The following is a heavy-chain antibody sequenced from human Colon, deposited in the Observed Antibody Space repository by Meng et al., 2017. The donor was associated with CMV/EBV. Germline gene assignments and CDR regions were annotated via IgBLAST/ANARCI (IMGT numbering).Heavy chain of an antibody. D-gene: IGHD6-6*01. V-gene: IGHV3-66*02. CDR2: IYSGGST. J-gene: IGHJ4*02. CDR1: GFTFSSYA. Sequence: GESLKISCGASGFTFSSYAMSWVRQAPGKGLEWVSVIYSGGSTYYADSVKGRFTISRDNSKNTLYLQMNSLRAEDTAVYYCARKVYSSSIDIWGQGTLVTVSS. CDR3: ARKVYSSSIDI.